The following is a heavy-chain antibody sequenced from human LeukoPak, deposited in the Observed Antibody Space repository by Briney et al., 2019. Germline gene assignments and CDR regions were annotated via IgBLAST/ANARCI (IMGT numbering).Heavy chain of an antibody. CDR2: ISSSTSTI. CDR3: ARDYGNHGEYFDY. J-gene: IGHJ4*02. V-gene: IGHV3-48*02. D-gene: IGHD4-11*01. CDR1: GFTFSSYN. Sequence: GGSLRLSCEVSGFTFSSYNMNWVRQAPGKGLEWISYISSSTSTIHYADSVKGRFTISRDNAKNSLYLQMNSLRNEDTAVYYCARDYGNHGEYFDYWGQGTLVTVSS.